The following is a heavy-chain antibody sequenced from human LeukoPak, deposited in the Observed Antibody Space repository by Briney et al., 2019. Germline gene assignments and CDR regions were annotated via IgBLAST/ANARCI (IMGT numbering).Heavy chain of an antibody. CDR1: GFTFSNYW. CDR2: INSDGSSR. V-gene: IGHV3-74*01. Sequence: GGSLRLSCAASGFTFSNYWMHWVRQAPGKGLVWVSRINSDGSSRNYADSVKGRFTISRDNAKNTLFLQMNSLRAEDTAIYYCASASSHRIAAGGDYWGQGILVAVSS. D-gene: IGHD6-13*01. CDR3: ASASSHRIAAGGDY. J-gene: IGHJ4*02.